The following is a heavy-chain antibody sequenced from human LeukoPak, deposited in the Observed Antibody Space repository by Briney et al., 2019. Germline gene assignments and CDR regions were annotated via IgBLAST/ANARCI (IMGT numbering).Heavy chain of an antibody. CDR1: GFTFSSFA. D-gene: IGHD3-22*01. V-gene: IGHV3-23*01. CDR2: ISGSGVTT. Sequence: PGGSLRLSCVASGFTFSSFAMAWVRQAPGKGLEWVSAISGSGVTTHYAGSVKGRFSISRDNSKNTLYLQMNSLRAEDTALYYCAKEVYDSSGYYNWFDPWGQGTLVTVSS. CDR3: AKEVYDSSGYYNWFDP. J-gene: IGHJ5*02.